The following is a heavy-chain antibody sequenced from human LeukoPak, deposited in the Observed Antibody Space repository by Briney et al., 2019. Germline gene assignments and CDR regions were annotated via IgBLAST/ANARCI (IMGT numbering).Heavy chain of an antibody. CDR2: ISSSSSYI. CDR3: ARGSSWTTPDH. J-gene: IGHJ4*02. V-gene: IGHV3-21*01. D-gene: IGHD6-13*01. CDR1: RFTFSSYS. Sequence: GGSLRLSCAASRFTFSSYSMNWVRQAPGKGLEWVSSISSSSSYIYYADSVKGRFTISRDNAKNSLYLQMNSLRAEDTAVYYCARGSSWTTPDHWGQGTLVTVSS.